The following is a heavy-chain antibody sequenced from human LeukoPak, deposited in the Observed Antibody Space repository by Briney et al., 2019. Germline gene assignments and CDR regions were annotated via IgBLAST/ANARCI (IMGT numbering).Heavy chain of an antibody. Sequence: GGSLRLSCAASGFTFSSYSMNWVRQAPGKGLEWVSSISSSSSYIYYADSVKGRFTISRDNAKNSLYLQMTSLRAEDTAVYYCARMRGQGGQDIWGQGTMVTVSS. J-gene: IGHJ3*02. CDR2: ISSSSSYI. D-gene: IGHD3-16*01. CDR3: ARMRGQGGQDI. CDR1: GFTFSSYS. V-gene: IGHV3-21*01.